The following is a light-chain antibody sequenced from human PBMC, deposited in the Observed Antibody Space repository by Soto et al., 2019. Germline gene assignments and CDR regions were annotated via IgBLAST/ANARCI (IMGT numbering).Light chain of an antibody. CDR2: GAS. CDR1: QSVSSSY. CDR3: QRYGSSPLT. J-gene: IGKJ4*01. V-gene: IGKV3-20*01. Sequence: EIVLTQSPGTLSLSPGERATLSCRASQSVSSSYLAWYQQKPGQAPRLLIYGASSRATGIPDRFSGSESGTDFTLTITRLEPEDFAVYYCQRYGSSPLTFGGGTKVEFK.